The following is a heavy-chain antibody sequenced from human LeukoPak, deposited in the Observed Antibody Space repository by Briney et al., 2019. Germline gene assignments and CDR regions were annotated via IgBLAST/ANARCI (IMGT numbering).Heavy chain of an antibody. CDR3: ARDHCGGGSCTGAYWYFDL. CDR1: GYTFTSYY. J-gene: IGHJ2*01. Sequence: ASVKVSCTASGYTFTSYYMHWVRQAPGQGLEWMGIINPSGGSTSYAQKFQGRVTMTRDTSTSTVYMELSSLRSEDTAVYYCARDHCGGGSCTGAYWYFDLWGRGTLVTVSS. D-gene: IGHD2-15*01. V-gene: IGHV1-46*01. CDR2: INPSGGST.